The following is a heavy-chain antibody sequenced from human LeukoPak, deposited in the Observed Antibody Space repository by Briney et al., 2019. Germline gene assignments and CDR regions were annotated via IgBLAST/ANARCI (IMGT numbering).Heavy chain of an antibody. CDR1: GFTFGDYA. CDR2: IRSKAYGGTT. D-gene: IGHD3-3*01. J-gene: IGHJ4*02. V-gene: IGHV3-49*04. Sequence: GGSLRLSCTASGFTFGDYAMSWVRQAPGKGLEWVGFIRSKAYGGTTEYAASVKGRFTISRDDSKSIAYLQMNSLKTKDTAVYYCTRVEDFWSGFLDSFDYWGQGTLVTVSS. CDR3: TRVEDFWSGFLDSFDY.